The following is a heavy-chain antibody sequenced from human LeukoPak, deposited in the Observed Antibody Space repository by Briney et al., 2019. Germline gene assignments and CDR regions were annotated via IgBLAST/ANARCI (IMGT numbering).Heavy chain of an antibody. Sequence: GGSLRLSCAASGFTFSNFAVYWVPQSPGKGLEWVAVISHDGNSARYADSVKGRFTISRDHSNNSVSLQMTNLRVEDTAIYYCARGAYRISWPGIDYWGQGTLVTVSS. CDR3: ARGAYRISWPGIDY. CDR1: GFTFSNFA. D-gene: IGHD3-16*02. V-gene: IGHV3-30*14. J-gene: IGHJ4*02. CDR2: ISHDGNSA.